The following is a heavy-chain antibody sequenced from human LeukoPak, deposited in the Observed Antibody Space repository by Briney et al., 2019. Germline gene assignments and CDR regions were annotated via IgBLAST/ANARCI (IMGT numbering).Heavy chain of an antibody. CDR2: IYYSGST. D-gene: IGHD3-22*01. CDR3: ARRHYGSGHYPGY. CDR1: GGSISSYY. Sequence: SETLSLTCTVSGGSISSYYWSWIRQPPGKGLEWIGYIYYSGSTNYNPSLKSRVTISVDTSKNQFSLKLSSVTAADTAVYYCARRHYGSGHYPGYWGQGTLVTVSS. V-gene: IGHV4-59*12. J-gene: IGHJ4*02.